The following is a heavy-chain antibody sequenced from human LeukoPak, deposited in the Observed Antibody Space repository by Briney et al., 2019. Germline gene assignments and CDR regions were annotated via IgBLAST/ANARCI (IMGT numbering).Heavy chain of an antibody. Sequence: SETLSLTCAVSGGSISSSNWWSWVRQPPGKGLEWIGEIYHSGITNYNPSLKSRVSISVDKSKNQFSLRLSSVTAADTAVYYCARVRSDSYYYMDVWGKGTTVTVSS. D-gene: IGHD6-19*01. J-gene: IGHJ6*03. CDR3: ARVRSDSYYYMDV. CDR1: GGSISSSNW. V-gene: IGHV4-4*02. CDR2: IYHSGIT.